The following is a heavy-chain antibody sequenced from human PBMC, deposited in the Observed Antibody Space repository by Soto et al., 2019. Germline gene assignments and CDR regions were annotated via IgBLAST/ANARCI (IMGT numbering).Heavy chain of an antibody. J-gene: IGHJ5*02. V-gene: IGHV3-66*01. CDR2: IYSGGTT. D-gene: IGHD3-22*01. Sequence: GGSLRLSCAASEFTFSNHAMHWVRQAPGKGLEWVSVIYSGGTTYYADSVKGRFTISRDNSKNTLYLQMNSLRAEDTAVYYCARNGDSSDYRGWFDPWGQGTLVTVSS. CDR3: ARNGDSSDYRGWFDP. CDR1: EFTFSNHA.